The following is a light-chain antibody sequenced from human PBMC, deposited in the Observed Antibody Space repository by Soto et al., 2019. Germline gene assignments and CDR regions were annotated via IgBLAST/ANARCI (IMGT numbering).Light chain of an antibody. V-gene: IGKV3-20*01. CDR2: GAS. J-gene: IGKJ1*01. CDR1: QSVSSSF. CDR3: QQYGSSPWT. Sequence: EIVLTQSPGTLSLSPGERATLSCRASQSVSSSFLAWYQQKPGQPPRLLIYGASIRATGIPDRFSGSWSGTDFTLTISRVEHQDFAVYYCQQYGSSPWTFGQGTKVEIK.